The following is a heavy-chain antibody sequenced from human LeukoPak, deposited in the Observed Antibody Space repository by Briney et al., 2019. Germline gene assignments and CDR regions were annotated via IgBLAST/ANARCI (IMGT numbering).Heavy chain of an antibody. D-gene: IGHD4-17*01. Sequence: SETLSLTCTVSGGSISSYYWSWIRQPPGKGLEWIGYIHYSGSTYYNPSLTSRVTISIDTSKNQFSLKLSSVTAADTAVYYCAREGAQITVTAQIGYWGQGTLVTVSS. J-gene: IGHJ4*02. CDR3: AREGAQITVTAQIGY. CDR1: GGSISSYY. CDR2: IHYSGST. V-gene: IGHV4-59*12.